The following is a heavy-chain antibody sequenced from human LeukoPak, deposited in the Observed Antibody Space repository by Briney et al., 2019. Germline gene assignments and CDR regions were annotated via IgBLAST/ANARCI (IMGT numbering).Heavy chain of an antibody. J-gene: IGHJ4*02. D-gene: IGHD3-10*01. CDR3: ARGGSGSYYFDY. CDR2: IYYSGST. V-gene: IGHV4-31*03. CDR1: GGSISSGGYY. Sequence: PSETLSLTCTVSGGSISSGGYYWSWIRQHPGKGLEWIGYIYYSGSTYYNPSLKSRVTISVDRSKNQFSLKLSSVTAADTAVYYCARGGSGSYYFDYWGQGTLVTVSS.